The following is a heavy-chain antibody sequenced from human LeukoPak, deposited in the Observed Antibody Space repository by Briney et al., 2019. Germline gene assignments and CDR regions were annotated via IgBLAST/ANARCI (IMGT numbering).Heavy chain of an antibody. V-gene: IGHV4-31*03. CDR3: ARGIVEELSFDY. CDR1: GGSISSGGYY. Sequence: PSETLSLTCTVSGGSISSGGYYWSWIRQHRGRGLEWYGYIYYYGSPYYNTSLKSRVTTSVDTSKNQFSLKLSSVTAADTAVYYCARGIVEELSFDYWGQGTLVTVSS. J-gene: IGHJ4*02. CDR2: IYYYGSP. D-gene: IGHD2-15*01.